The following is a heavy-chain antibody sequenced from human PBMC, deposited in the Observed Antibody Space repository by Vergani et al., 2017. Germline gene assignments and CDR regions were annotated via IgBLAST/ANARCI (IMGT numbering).Heavy chain of an antibody. Sequence: QVQLVESGGGVVQPGRSLRLSYAASGFTFNQYGMHWVRQAPGTGLEWVAVTWYDGNNKQYADSVKGRFTISRDNSKSTMYLQMNSLRDEDTGVYYCARDLRLLYNRFDPWGQGTLVTVSS. D-gene: IGHD1-14*01. V-gene: IGHV3-33*01. J-gene: IGHJ5*02. CDR2: TWYDGNNK. CDR1: GFTFNQYG. CDR3: ARDLRLLYNRFDP.